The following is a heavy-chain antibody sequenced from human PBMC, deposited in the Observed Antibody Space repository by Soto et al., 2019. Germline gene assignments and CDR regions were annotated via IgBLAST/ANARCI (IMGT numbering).Heavy chain of an antibody. D-gene: IGHD4-17*01. J-gene: IGHJ4*02. Sequence: SETLSLTSAVYGGSFSGYYWSWIRQPPGKGLEWIGEINHSGSTNYNPSLKSRVTISVDTSKNQFSLKLSSVTAADTAVYYCARTTVTTCIDYWGQGTLVTVSS. CDR2: INHSGST. CDR3: ARTTVTTCIDY. V-gene: IGHV4-34*01. CDR1: GGSFSGYY.